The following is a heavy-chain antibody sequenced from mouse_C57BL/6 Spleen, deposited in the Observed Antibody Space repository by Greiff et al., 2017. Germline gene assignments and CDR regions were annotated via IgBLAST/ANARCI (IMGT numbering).Heavy chain of an antibody. CDR3: APYGSPY. CDR2: IDPSDSYT. Sequence: QVQLQQPGAELVRPGTSVKLSCKASGYTFTSYWMHWVKQRPGQGLEWIGVIDPSDSYTNYNQKFKGKATLTVDTSSSTAYMQLSSLTSEDSAVYYYAPYGSPYWGQGTTLTVSS. D-gene: IGHD1-1*01. V-gene: IGHV1-59*01. CDR1: GYTFTSYW. J-gene: IGHJ2*01.